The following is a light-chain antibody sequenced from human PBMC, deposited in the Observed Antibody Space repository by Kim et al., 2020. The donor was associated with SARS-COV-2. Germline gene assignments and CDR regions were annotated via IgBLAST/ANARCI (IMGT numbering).Light chain of an antibody. Sequence: LSSGESVIRCCRASPDVSNSYLAWHQQKPGQAPRLLIYDASSRATGIPDRFSGSGSGTDFTLTISRLEPEDFAVYYCQQYGDSPYTFGQGTKLEI. J-gene: IGKJ2*01. CDR3: QQYGDSPYT. V-gene: IGKV3-20*01. CDR1: PDVSNSY. CDR2: DAS.